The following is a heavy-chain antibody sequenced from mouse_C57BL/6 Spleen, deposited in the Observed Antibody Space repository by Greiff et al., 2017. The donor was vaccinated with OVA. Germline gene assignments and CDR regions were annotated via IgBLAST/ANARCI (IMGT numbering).Heavy chain of an antibody. CDR2: IHPNSGST. CDR3: ARDGSSSFAY. J-gene: IGHJ3*01. CDR1: GYTFTSYW. V-gene: IGHV1-64*01. Sequence: QVQLQQPGAELVKPGASVKLSCKASGYTFTSYWMHWVKQRPGQGLEWIGMIHPNSGSTNYNEKFKSKARLTVDKSASTAYMQLSSLTSADSAVYYCARDGSSSFAYWGQGTLVTVSA. D-gene: IGHD1-1*01.